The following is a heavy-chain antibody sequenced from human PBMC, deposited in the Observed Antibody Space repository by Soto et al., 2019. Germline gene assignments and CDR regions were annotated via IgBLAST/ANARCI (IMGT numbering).Heavy chain of an antibody. D-gene: IGHD1-1*01. V-gene: IGHV3-74*01. Sequence: GSLRLSCAVSGFTFSAYWMHWVRQVPGKGLTWVSRISDDGSTATYADSVKGRFVISRDNAKNRLYLEMNTLRVDDSGLYYCARGPRVSSTGTGAHWGRGTLVTVSS. CDR3: ARGPRVSSTGTGAH. J-gene: IGHJ4*02. CDR2: ISDDGSTA. CDR1: GFTFSAYW.